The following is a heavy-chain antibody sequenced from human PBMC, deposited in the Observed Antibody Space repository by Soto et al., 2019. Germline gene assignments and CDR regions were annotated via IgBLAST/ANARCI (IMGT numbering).Heavy chain of an antibody. CDR1: GGSISSSSYY. CDR3: ARLLNPDILTGSYYMDV. V-gene: IGHV4-39*01. D-gene: IGHD3-9*01. J-gene: IGHJ6*03. Sequence: QLQLQESGPGLVKPSETLSLTCTVSGGSISSSSYYWGWIRQPPGQGLEWIGSIYYSGSTYYNPSLKSRVTISVDTSKNQFSLKLSSVTAADTAVYYCARLLNPDILTGSYYMDVWGKGTTVTVSS. CDR2: IYYSGST.